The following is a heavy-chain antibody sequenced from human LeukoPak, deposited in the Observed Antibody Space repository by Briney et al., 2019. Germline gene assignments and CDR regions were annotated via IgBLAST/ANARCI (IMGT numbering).Heavy chain of an antibody. CDR2: IYYSGST. CDR3: ARGEGGGRYDFWSGYSTYYFDY. J-gene: IGHJ4*02. V-gene: IGHV4-30-4*08. CDR1: GGSISSGDYH. D-gene: IGHD3-3*01. Sequence: TSETLSLTCTVSGGSISSGDYHWSWIRQPPGKGLEWIGYIYYSGSTYYNPSLKSRVTISVDTSKNQFSLTLSSVTAADTAVYYCARGEGGGRYDFWSGYSTYYFDYWGQGTLVTVSS.